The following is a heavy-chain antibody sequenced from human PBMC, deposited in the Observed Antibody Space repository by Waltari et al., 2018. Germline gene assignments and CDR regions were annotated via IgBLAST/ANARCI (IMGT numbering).Heavy chain of an antibody. CDR3: TRSGSGTPFDY. D-gene: IGHD3-10*01. CDR1: GFTFGDYA. CDR2: IRSKAYGGTT. Sequence: EVQLVESGGGLVQPGRSLRLSCTASGFTFGDYAMSWVRQAPGKGLGWVGFIRSKAYGGTTEYAASVKGRFTISRDDSKSIAYLQMNSLKTEDTAVYYCTRSGSGTPFDYWGQGTLVTVSS. V-gene: IGHV3-49*04. J-gene: IGHJ4*02.